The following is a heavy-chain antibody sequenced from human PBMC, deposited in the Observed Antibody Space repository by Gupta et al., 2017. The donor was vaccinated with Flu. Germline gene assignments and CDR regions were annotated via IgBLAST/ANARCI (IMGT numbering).Heavy chain of an antibody. D-gene: IGHD6-13*01. Sequence: QVQLQQWGAGLLKPSETLSLTCAVYGGSFSGYYWSWIRQPPGKGLEWIGEINHSGSTNYNPSLKSRVTISVDTSKNQFSLKLSSVTAADXAVYYCARGGRPGIRYYYMDVWGKGTTVTVSS. CDR2: INHSGST. CDR1: GGSFSGYY. CDR3: ARGGRPGIRYYYMDV. V-gene: IGHV4-34*01. J-gene: IGHJ6*03.